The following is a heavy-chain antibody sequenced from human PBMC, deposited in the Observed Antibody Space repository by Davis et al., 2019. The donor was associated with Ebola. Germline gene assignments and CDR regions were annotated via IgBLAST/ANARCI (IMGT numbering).Heavy chain of an antibody. V-gene: IGHV3-48*03. D-gene: IGHD3-10*01. CDR3: ARALAPGYYYGMDV. J-gene: IGHJ6*02. Sequence: GGSLRLSCAASGFTFSSYEMNWVRQAPGKGLEWVSYISSSGSTIYYADSVKGRFTISRDNAKNSLYLQMNSLRAEDTAVYYCARALAPGYYYGMDVWGQGTTVTVSS. CDR1: GFTFSSYE. CDR2: ISSSGSTI.